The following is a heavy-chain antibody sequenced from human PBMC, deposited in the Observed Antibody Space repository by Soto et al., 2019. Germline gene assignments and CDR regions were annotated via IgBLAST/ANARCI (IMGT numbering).Heavy chain of an antibody. Sequence: QVRLQESGPGLVKPSGTLSLTCAVSGDSISSDNWWSWVRQPPGKGLEWIGELYHDGSTNYNPSLKSGVTISVDKSKNQFSLKRSSVTAADTAMYYCARVSSSSRTWFDPWGQGTLVTVSS. CDR2: LYHDGST. CDR1: GDSISSDNW. D-gene: IGHD6-6*01. CDR3: ARVSSSSRTWFDP. V-gene: IGHV4-4*02. J-gene: IGHJ5*02.